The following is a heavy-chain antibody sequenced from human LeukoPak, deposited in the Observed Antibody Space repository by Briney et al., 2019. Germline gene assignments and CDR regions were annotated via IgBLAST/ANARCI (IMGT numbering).Heavy chain of an antibody. D-gene: IGHD4-17*01. CDR1: GFTFSSYA. Sequence: GGSLRLSCAASGFTFSSYAMHWVRQAPGKGLEWVAVISYDGSNKYYADSVKGRFTISRDNSKNTLYLQMNSLRAEDTAVYYCARGAYGDYLLGGAFDIWGQGTMVTVSS. V-gene: IGHV3-30*04. CDR2: ISYDGSNK. J-gene: IGHJ3*02. CDR3: ARGAYGDYLLGGAFDI.